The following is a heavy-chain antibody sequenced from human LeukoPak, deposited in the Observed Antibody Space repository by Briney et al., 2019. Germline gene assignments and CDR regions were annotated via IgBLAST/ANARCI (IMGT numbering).Heavy chain of an antibody. Sequence: PSETLSLTCTVSSGSISSSYWSWIRQPPGKGLEWIGYISYSGSTNYNPALKSRVTISMDTSKNPFSLKVNSVTAADTAVYYCARKPIFASGRHWYYFDSWGQGTLVTVSS. CDR1: SGSISSSY. V-gene: IGHV4-59*08. CDR3: ARKPIFASGRHWYYFDS. D-gene: IGHD3-10*01. J-gene: IGHJ4*02. CDR2: ISYSGST.